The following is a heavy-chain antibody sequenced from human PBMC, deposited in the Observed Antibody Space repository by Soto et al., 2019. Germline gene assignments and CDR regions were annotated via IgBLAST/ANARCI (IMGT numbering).Heavy chain of an antibody. CDR1: GFTVSSNY. CDR2: IYSGGST. Sequence: EVQLVESGGGSVQPGGSLRLSCAASGFTVSSNYMSWVRQAPGKGLEWVSVIYSGGSTYYADSVKGRFTISRDNSKNTLYLQMNSLRAEDTAVYYCARVWGVATIFDYWGQGTLVTVSS. V-gene: IGHV3-66*01. CDR3: ARVWGVATIFDY. D-gene: IGHD5-12*01. J-gene: IGHJ4*02.